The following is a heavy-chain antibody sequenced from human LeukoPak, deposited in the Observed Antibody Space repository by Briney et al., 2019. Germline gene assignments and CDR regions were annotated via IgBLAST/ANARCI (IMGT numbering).Heavy chain of an antibody. CDR2: IYYSGST. D-gene: IGHD3-22*01. CDR3: ARLGKEKVGSGSTFDY. Sequence: SETLSLTCTVSGGSISSSSYYRGWIRQPPGKGLEWIGSIYYSGSTYYNPSLKSRVTISVDTSKNQFSLKLSSVTAADTAVYYCARLGKEKVGSGSTFDYWGQGTLVTVSS. J-gene: IGHJ4*02. CDR1: GGSISSSSYY. V-gene: IGHV4-39*01.